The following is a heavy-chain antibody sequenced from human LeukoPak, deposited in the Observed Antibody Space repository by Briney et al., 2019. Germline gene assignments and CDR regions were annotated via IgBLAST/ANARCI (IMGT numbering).Heavy chain of an antibody. Sequence: SETLSLTCAVYGGSFSGYYWSWIRQPPGKGLEWIGEINHSGSTNYNPSLKSRVTISVDTSENQFSLKLSSVTAADTAVYYCATFPCSSTSCYIDYWGQGTLVTVSS. J-gene: IGHJ4*02. D-gene: IGHD2-2*02. CDR2: INHSGST. CDR3: ATFPCSSTSCYIDY. CDR1: GGSFSGYY. V-gene: IGHV4-34*01.